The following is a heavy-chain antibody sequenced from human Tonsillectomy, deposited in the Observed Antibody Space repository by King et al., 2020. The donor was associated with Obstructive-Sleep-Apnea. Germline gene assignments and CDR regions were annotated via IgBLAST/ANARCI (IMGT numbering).Heavy chain of an antibody. CDR1: GFTFSDYV. Sequence: VQLVESGGGLVQPGGSLRLSCAASGFTFSDYVMNWVRQAPGKGLEWVSAISVGGVITYYADSVKGRFIISRDNSKNTLYLQMDSLRADDTAIYYCAKNWAGDWGQGTLVTVSS. J-gene: IGHJ4*02. CDR2: ISVGGVIT. CDR3: AKNWAGD. V-gene: IGHV3-23*04. D-gene: IGHD7-27*01.